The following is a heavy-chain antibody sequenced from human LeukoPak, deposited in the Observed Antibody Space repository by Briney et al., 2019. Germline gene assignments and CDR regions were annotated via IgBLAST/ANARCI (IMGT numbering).Heavy chain of an antibody. Sequence: PGGSLRLSCAASGFTFSSYSMNWVRHAPGKGLEWVSYISSSSSTIYYADPVEGRFTISRDNAKNSLYLQMNSLRAEDTAVYYCARADNYDFWSGYYISTGFDYWGQGTLVTVSS. CDR2: ISSSSSTI. V-gene: IGHV3-48*04. CDR3: ARADNYDFWSGYYISTGFDY. J-gene: IGHJ4*02. D-gene: IGHD3-3*01. CDR1: GFTFSSYS.